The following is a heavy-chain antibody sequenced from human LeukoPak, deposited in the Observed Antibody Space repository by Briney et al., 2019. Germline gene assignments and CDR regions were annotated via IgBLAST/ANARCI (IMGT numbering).Heavy chain of an antibody. J-gene: IGHJ5*02. CDR2: IIPIFGTA. CDR3: AKXXXXXXXRXNWFDP. V-gene: IGHV1-69*13. CDR1: GGTFSSYA. Sequence: GASVKVSCKASGGTFSSYAISWVRQAPGQGLEWMGGIIPIFGTANYAQKFQGRVTITADESTSTAYMELSSLRSEDTAVYYCAKXXXXXXXRXNWFDPCGQGTLVTVSS.